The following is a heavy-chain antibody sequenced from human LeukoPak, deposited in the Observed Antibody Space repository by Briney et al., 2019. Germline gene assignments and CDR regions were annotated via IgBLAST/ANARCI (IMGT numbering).Heavy chain of an antibody. CDR1: GGSISSGDYY. CDR3: ARAVHCSSTSCYMGLDWFDP. D-gene: IGHD2-2*02. V-gene: IGHV4-30-4*01. Sequence: PSETLSLTCTVSGGSISSGDYYWSWIRQPPGKGLEWIGYIYYSGSTYYNPSLKSRVTISVDTSKNQFSPKLSSVTAADTAAYYCARAVHCSSTSCYMGLDWFDPWGQGTLVTVSS. J-gene: IGHJ5*02. CDR2: IYYSGST.